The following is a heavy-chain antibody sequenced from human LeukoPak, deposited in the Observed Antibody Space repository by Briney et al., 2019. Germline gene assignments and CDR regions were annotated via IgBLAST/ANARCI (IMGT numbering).Heavy chain of an antibody. D-gene: IGHD1-7*01. CDR1: GFTFNDYW. Sequence: GGSLRLSCVVSGFTFNDYWMTWVRQTPGKGLEWVAVIKADGSKTYYVDSVKGRFSISRDNAKKSLYLQMTSLRAEDTAVYYCARVNSRDWSFDLWGRGTQVAVSS. V-gene: IGHV3-7*01. J-gene: IGHJ2*01. CDR2: IKADGSKT. CDR3: ARVNSRDWSFDL.